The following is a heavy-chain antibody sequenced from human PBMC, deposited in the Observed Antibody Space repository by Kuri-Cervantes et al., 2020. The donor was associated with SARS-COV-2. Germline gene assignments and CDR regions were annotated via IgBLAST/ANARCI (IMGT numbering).Heavy chain of an antibody. CDR3: ASLPSVAGYFDY. J-gene: IGHJ4*02. V-gene: IGHV3-21*01. Sequence: GGSLKISCAASGFTFSSYSMNWVRQAPGKGLEWVSSISSSSSYIYYADSVKGRFTTSRDNAKNSLYLQMNSLRAEDTAVYYCASLPSVAGYFDYWGQGTLVTVSS. CDR2: ISSSSSYI. CDR1: GFTFSSYS. D-gene: IGHD2-21*01.